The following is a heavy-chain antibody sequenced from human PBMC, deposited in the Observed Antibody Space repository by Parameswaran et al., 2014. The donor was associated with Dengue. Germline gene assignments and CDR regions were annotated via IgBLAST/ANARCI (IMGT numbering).Heavy chain of an antibody. V-gene: IGHV1-69*10. D-gene: IGHD3-3*01. J-gene: IGHJ6*03. CDR2: IIPILGIA. Sequence: WVRQAPGQGLEWMGGIIPILGIATYAQKFQGRVTITADESTSTAYMELSSLRSEDTAVYYCARVNDYDFWSGAYYYYYMDVWGKGTTVTVSS. CDR3: ARVNDYDFWSGAYYYYYMDV.